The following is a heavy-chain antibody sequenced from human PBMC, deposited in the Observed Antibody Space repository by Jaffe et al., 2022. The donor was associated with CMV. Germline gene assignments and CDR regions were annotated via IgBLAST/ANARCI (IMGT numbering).Heavy chain of an antibody. CDR3: AKGGSLGLYFDY. CDR1: GFTFSSYG. J-gene: IGHJ4*02. V-gene: IGHV3-30*18. Sequence: QVQLVESGGGVVQPGRSLRLSCAASGFTFSSYGMHWVRQAPGKGLEWVAVISYDGSNKYYADSVKGRFTISRDNSKNTLYLQMNSLRAEDTAVYYCAKGGSLGLYFDYWGQGTLVTVSS. CDR2: ISYDGSNK.